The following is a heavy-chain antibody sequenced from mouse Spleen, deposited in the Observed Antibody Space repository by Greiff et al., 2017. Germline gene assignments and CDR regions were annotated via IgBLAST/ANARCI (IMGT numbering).Heavy chain of an antibody. J-gene: IGHJ2*01. V-gene: IGHV5-17*01. Sequence: EVNVVESGGGLVKPGGSLKLSCAASGFTFSDYGMHWVRQAPEKGLEWVAYISSGSSTIYYADTVKGRFTISRDNAKNTLFLQMTSLRSEDTAMYYCARYYYGSSYPYYFDYWGQGTTLTVSS. CDR3: ARYYYGSSYPYYFDY. CDR2: ISSGSSTI. D-gene: IGHD1-1*01. CDR1: GFTFSDYG.